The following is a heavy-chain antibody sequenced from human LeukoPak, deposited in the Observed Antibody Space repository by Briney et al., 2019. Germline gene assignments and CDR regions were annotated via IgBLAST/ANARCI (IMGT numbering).Heavy chain of an antibody. Sequence: GASVKASCTASGYTFTSYGMGWVRQAPGQGLEWMGWISGYNGNTNYAQKLQDRVTMTTDTSTSTAYMELRSLRSDDTAVYYCARAWNGCSDYWGQGTLVTVSS. V-gene: IGHV1-18*01. CDR3: ARAWNGCSDY. J-gene: IGHJ4*02. CDR2: ISGYNGNT. CDR1: GYTFTSYG. D-gene: IGHD4/OR15-4a*01.